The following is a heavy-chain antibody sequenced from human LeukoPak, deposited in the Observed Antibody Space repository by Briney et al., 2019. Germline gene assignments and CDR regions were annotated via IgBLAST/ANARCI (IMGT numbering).Heavy chain of an antibody. CDR2: ISSSGSTI. D-gene: IGHD6-19*01. CDR1: GFTFSDYY. Sequence: GGSLRLSCAASGFTFSDYYMSWIRQAPGKGLEWVSYISSSGSTIYYADSVKGRFTISRDNARNSLYLQMNSLRAEDTAVYYCARAPNSSGWFWVWTGARGSFDYWGKGTLVTVSS. J-gene: IGHJ4*02. CDR3: ARAPNSSGWFWVWTGARGSFDY. V-gene: IGHV3-11*01.